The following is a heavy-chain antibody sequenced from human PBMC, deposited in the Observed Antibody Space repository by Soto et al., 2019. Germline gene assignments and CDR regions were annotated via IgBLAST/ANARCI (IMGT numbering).Heavy chain of an antibody. D-gene: IGHD4-17*01. CDR3: ARDRYGDYVVND. Sequence: EVQLVESGGGLVQPGGSLSLSCAASGFTFSSHSMNWVRQAPGKGLEWVSYISSSGSTIFYADSEKGRFTISRDSAKNSLFLQMNNLRAEDTAVYYCARDRYGDYVVNDWGQGTLVTVSS. CDR1: GFTFSSHS. CDR2: ISSSGSTI. V-gene: IGHV3-48*01. J-gene: IGHJ4*02.